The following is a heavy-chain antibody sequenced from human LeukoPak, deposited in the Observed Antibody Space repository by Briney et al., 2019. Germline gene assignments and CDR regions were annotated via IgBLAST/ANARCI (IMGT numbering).Heavy chain of an antibody. CDR1: GFNFSIYS. J-gene: IGHJ4*02. D-gene: IGHD3-10*01. CDR2: ITRSSTTI. V-gene: IGHV3-48*01. CDR3: AKKDQRSWFGEFTFDY. Sequence: PGGSLRLSCAASGFNFSIYSMNWARQAPGKGLEWVSYITRSSTTIYYADSVKGRFTISRDNAKNSLYLQMNSLRVEDTAVYYCAKKDQRSWFGEFTFDYWGQGTLVTVSS.